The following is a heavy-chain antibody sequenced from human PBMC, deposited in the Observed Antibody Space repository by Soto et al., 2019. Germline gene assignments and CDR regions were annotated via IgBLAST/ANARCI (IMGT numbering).Heavy chain of an antibody. CDR3: AQHYYDSSGYLTLDY. Sequence: SETLSLTCAVSGGSISSSNWWSWVRQPPGKGLEWIGEIYHSGSTNYNPSLKSRVTISVDKSKNQFSLKLSSVTAADTAVYYCAQHYYDSSGYLTLDYWGQGTLVTVSS. D-gene: IGHD3-22*01. CDR1: GGSISSSNW. J-gene: IGHJ4*02. V-gene: IGHV4-4*02. CDR2: IYHSGST.